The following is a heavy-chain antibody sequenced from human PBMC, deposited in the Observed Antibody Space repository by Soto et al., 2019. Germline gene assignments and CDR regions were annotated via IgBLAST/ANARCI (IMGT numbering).Heavy chain of an antibody. D-gene: IGHD3-10*01. CDR1: GGTFSNYV. CDR2: IIPLFGTT. J-gene: IGHJ6*02. V-gene: IGHV1-69*01. Sequence: QVQLVQSGTGVKKPGSSAKVSCKASGGTFSNYVISWVRQAPGQGLEWMGGIIPLFGTTDYAKKFQGRIAITADESTTPVYMALRSLTFEDTAVYFCEIDVGSGEWSVVWGQGTTVIVSS. CDR3: EIDVGSGEWSVV.